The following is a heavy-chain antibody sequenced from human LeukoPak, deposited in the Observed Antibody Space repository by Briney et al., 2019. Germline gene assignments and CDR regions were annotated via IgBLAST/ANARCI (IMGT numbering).Heavy chain of an antibody. Sequence: GASVKVSCKASGYTFTSYGISWVRQAPGQGLEWMGWISAYNGNTNYAQKLQGRVTMTTDTSTSTAYMELRSLRSDDTAVYYCARDSSSWNYNWFDPWGQGTLVTVSS. D-gene: IGHD6-13*01. V-gene: IGHV1-18*01. CDR1: GYTFTSYG. CDR3: ARDSSSWNYNWFDP. CDR2: ISAYNGNT. J-gene: IGHJ5*02.